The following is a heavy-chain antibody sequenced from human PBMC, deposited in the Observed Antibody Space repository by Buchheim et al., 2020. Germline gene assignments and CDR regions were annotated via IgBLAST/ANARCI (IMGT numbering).Heavy chain of an antibody. V-gene: IGHV3-23*01. D-gene: IGHD3-22*01. J-gene: IGHJ4*02. Sequence: EVQLLESGGGLEQPGGSLRLSCAASGFTFSSYAMSWVRQAPGKGLEWVSAISGSGSSTYYADSVKGRFTISRDNPKNTLYLQMNSLRAEDTAVYYCAKAPYDSSGYHNRYFDNWGQGTL. CDR1: GFTFSSYA. CDR2: ISGSGSST. CDR3: AKAPYDSSGYHNRYFDN.